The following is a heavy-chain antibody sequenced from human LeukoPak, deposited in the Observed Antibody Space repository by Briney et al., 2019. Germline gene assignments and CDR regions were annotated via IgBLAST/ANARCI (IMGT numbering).Heavy chain of an antibody. Sequence: RVASVKVSCKASGGIFSSYAISWVRQAPGQGLEWMGGIIPIFGTANYAQKFQGRVTITTDESTSTAYMELSSLRSEDTAVYYCARDRDSGSYAGGYWGQGTLVTVSS. J-gene: IGHJ4*02. D-gene: IGHD1-26*01. CDR2: IIPIFGTA. CDR1: GGIFSSYA. CDR3: ARDRDSGSYAGGY. V-gene: IGHV1-69*05.